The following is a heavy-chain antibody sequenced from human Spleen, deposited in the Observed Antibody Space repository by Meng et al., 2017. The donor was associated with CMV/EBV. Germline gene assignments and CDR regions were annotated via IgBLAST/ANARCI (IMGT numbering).Heavy chain of an antibody. D-gene: IGHD1-26*01. V-gene: IGHV3-11*06. CDR3: ASFAPSISGSYTSDDAFDI. J-gene: IGHJ3*02. Sequence: LSLTCAVYGGSFSGYYWSWIRQPPGKGLDWVSFISTSSSYMYYAHSVKGRFTISRDNAKNSLYLQMNSLRAEDTAVYYCASFAPSISGSYTSDDAFDIWGQGTMVTVSS. CDR2: ISTSSSYM. CDR1: GGSFSGYY.